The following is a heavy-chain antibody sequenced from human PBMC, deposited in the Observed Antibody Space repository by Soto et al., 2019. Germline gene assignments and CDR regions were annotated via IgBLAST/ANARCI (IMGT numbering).Heavy chain of an antibody. V-gene: IGHV4-39*01. CDR2: IYYSGST. Sequence: PSETLSLTCTVSGGSISSSSYYWGWIRQPPGKGLEWIGSIYYSGSTYYNPSLKSRVTISVDTSKNQFSLKLSSVTAADTAVYYCASETGYYKSSYYYYGMDVWGQGTTVTVSS. CDR1: GGSISSSSYY. CDR3: ASETGYYKSSYYYYGMDV. J-gene: IGHJ6*02. D-gene: IGHD3-9*01.